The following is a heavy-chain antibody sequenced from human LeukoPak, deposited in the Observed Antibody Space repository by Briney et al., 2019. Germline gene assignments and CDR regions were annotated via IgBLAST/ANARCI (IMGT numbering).Heavy chain of an antibody. V-gene: IGHV3-74*01. CDR2: ISSEGSRI. J-gene: IGHJ3*02. Sequence: GGSLRLSGAASGFTFSSYWMHWVGQAPGKWLVWVSHISSEGSRISYADSVKGRFTISRDDAKKTLDLQMNSLRAEDTAVYFCARDNGRNGFDIWGQGTMVTVSS. CDR3: ARDNGRNGFDI. CDR1: GFTFSSYW.